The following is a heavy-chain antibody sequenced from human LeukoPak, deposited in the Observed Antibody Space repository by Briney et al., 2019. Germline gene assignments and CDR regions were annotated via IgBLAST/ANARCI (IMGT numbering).Heavy chain of an antibody. V-gene: IGHV4-59*01. CDR1: GGSISSYY. CDR2: IYYSGST. J-gene: IGHJ6*03. Sequence: SETLSLTCTVSGGSISSYYWSWIRQPPGKGLEWIGYIYYSGSTNYNPSLKSRVTISVDTSKNQFSLKLSSVTAADTAVYYCARIAAAGSWYYYYMDVWGKGTTVTISS. D-gene: IGHD6-13*01. CDR3: ARIAAAGSWYYYYMDV.